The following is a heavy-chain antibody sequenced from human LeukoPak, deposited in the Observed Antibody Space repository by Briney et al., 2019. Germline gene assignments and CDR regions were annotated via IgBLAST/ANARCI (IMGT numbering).Heavy chain of an antibody. CDR2: IYYSGST. CDR3: ARNHQGRTYYYYYYYMDV. Sequence: SETLSLTCTVSGGSISSYYWSWIRQPPGKRLEWIGYIYYSGSTNYNPSLKSRVTISVDTSKNQFSLKLSSVTAADTAVYYCARNHQGRTYYYYYYYMDVWGKGTTVTVSS. V-gene: IGHV4-59*01. J-gene: IGHJ6*03. CDR1: GGSISSYY. D-gene: IGHD1-14*01.